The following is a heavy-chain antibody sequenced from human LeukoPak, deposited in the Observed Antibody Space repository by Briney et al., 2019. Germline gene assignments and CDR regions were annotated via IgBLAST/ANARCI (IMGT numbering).Heavy chain of an antibody. CDR1: GFTFSSYS. CDR2: ISSSSSYI. V-gene: IGHV3-21*01. D-gene: IGHD1-14*01. CDR3: ARGSPGRFDP. J-gene: IGHJ5*02. Sequence: GGSLRLSCAASGFTFSSYSMNWVRQAPGNGLEWVSSISSSSSYIYYADSVKGRFTISRDNAKNSLYLQMNSLRAEDTAVYYCARGSPGRFDPWGQGTLVTVSS.